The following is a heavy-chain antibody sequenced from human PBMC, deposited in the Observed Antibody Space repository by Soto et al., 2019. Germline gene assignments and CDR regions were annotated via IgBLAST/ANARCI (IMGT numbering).Heavy chain of an antibody. Sequence: ASVKVSCKASCYTFPSYGISWVRQAPGQGLEWMGWISAYNGNTNYAQKLQGRVTTTTDTSTSTAYMELRSLRSDDTAVYYCASATVVTPDAFDIWGQGTMVTVSS. J-gene: IGHJ3*02. CDR1: CYTFPSYG. CDR3: ASATVVTPDAFDI. CDR2: ISAYNGNT. D-gene: IGHD4-17*01. V-gene: IGHV1-18*01.